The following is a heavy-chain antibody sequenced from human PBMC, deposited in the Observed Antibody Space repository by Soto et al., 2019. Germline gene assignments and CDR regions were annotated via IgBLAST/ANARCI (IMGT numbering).Heavy chain of an antibody. V-gene: IGHV1-18*01. CDR1: GYTFTSYG. CDR3: ARSRLAARPYYYGMDV. J-gene: IGHJ6*02. Sequence: QVQLVQSGAEVKKPGASVKVSCKASGYTFTSYGISWVRQAPGQGLEWMGWISAYNGNTNYAQKLQGRVTMTTGTSTSTAYMELRSLRSDDTAVYYCARSRLAARPYYYGMDVWGQGTTVTVSS. CDR2: ISAYNGNT. D-gene: IGHD6-6*01.